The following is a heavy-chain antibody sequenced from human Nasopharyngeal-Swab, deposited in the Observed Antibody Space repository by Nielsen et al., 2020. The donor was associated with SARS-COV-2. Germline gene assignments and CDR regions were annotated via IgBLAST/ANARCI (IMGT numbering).Heavy chain of an antibody. J-gene: IGHJ6*02. Sequence: PGKGLEWIGEINHSGSTNYNPSLKSRVTISVDTSKNQLSLRVTSVTAADTAVYYCARDREKDRLRYYGMDVWGQGTTVTVSS. CDR2: INHSGST. CDR3: ARDREKDRLRYYGMDV. D-gene: IGHD1-14*01. V-gene: IGHV4-34*01.